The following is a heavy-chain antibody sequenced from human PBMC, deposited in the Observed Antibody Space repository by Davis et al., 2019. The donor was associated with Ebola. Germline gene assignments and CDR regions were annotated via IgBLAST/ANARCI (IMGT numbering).Heavy chain of an antibody. CDR1: GFTFSSYW. CDR2: IKQDGSEK. V-gene: IGHV3-7*01. Sequence: GESLKISCAASGFTFSSYWMSWVRQAPGKGLEWVANIKQDGSEKYYVDSVKGRFTISRDNAKNSLYLQMSNLRAEDTALYYCARDQFGVEEQPSFFDYWGQGTLVTVSS. D-gene: IGHD6-13*01. J-gene: IGHJ4*02. CDR3: ARDQFGVEEQPSFFDY.